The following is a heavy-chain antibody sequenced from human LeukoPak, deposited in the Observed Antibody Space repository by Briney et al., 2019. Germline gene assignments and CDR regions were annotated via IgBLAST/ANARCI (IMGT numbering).Heavy chain of an antibody. D-gene: IGHD1-7*01. CDR2: IKSKTDGGTT. Sequence: GGSLRLSCAASGFTFSNAWMNWVRQAPGKGLEWVGRIKSKTDGGTTDYAAPVKGRFTISRDDSKNTLYLQMNSLKTEDTAVYYCTTDGQSDNWNYVGPYYYGMDVWGQGTTVTVSS. CDR3: TTDGQSDNWNYVGPYYYGMDV. V-gene: IGHV3-15*07. CDR1: GFTFSNAW. J-gene: IGHJ6*02.